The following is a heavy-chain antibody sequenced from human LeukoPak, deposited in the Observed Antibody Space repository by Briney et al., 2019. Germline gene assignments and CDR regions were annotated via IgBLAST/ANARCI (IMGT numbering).Heavy chain of an antibody. D-gene: IGHD6-6*01. CDR2: IFSGGST. CDR3: ARIDSSSSFDY. V-gene: IGHV3-53*01. CDR1: GFTASSSY. Sequence: GGSLRLSCEAAGFTASSSYMNWVRQAPGKGLEWVSVIFSGGSTYYADSVKGRFTISRDNSKNTLYLQMNSLRAEDTAVYYCARIDSSSSFDYWGQGTLVTVSS. J-gene: IGHJ4*02.